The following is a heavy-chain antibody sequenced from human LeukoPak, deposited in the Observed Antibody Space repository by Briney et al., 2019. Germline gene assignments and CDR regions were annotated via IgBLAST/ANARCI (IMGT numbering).Heavy chain of an antibody. Sequence: PSETLSLTCAVYGGSFSGYYWSWIRQPPGKGLEWIGEINHSGSTNYNPSLKSRVTISVDTSKNQFSLKLSSVTAADTAVYYCAATYCSSTSCYTNQYNWFDPWGQGTLVTVSS. CDR1: GGSFSGYY. CDR3: AATYCSSTSCYTNQYNWFDP. D-gene: IGHD2-2*02. V-gene: IGHV4-34*01. CDR2: INHSGST. J-gene: IGHJ5*02.